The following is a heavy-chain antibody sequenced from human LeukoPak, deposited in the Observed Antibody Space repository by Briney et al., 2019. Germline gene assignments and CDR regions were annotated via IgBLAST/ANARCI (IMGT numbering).Heavy chain of an antibody. CDR3: ARDLRQLSDYFDY. CDR1: GYPFTGYY. Sequence: ASVRVSCKASGYPFTGYYIHWVRQAAGQGLEWMGWINPDSGSPNYAQKFQGRVSMTRDTSIDTAYMELSGLRSDDTAVYYCARDLRQLSDYFDYWGQGTLVTVSS. J-gene: IGHJ4*02. D-gene: IGHD1-1*01. CDR2: INPDSGSP. V-gene: IGHV1-2*02.